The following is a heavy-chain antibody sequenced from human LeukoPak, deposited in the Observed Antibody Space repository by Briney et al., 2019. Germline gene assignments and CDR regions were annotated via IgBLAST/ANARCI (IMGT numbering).Heavy chain of an antibody. Sequence: GRSLRLSCAASGFTFSSYAMHWVRQAPGKGLEWVSSISSSSSYIYYADSVKGRFTISRDNAKNSLYLQMNSLRAEDTAVYYCASITMVRGVDHWGQGTLVTVSS. CDR1: GFTFSSYA. J-gene: IGHJ5*02. CDR3: ASITMVRGVDH. V-gene: IGHV3-21*01. CDR2: ISSSSSYI. D-gene: IGHD3-10*01.